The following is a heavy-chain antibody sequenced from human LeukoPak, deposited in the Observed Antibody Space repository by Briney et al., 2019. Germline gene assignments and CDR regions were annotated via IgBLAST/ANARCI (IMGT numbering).Heavy chain of an antibody. CDR3: TRPYYYDSSGSPDY. CDR1: GYSISSGYC. Sequence: PSETLSLTCTVSGYSISSGYCWGWIRQPPGKGLEWIGEINHYGSTNYNPSLKSRITISVDTSKNQFSLKLSSVTATDTAVYYCTRPYYYDSSGSPDYWGQGTLVTVSS. CDR2: INHYGST. J-gene: IGHJ4*02. V-gene: IGHV4-38-2*02. D-gene: IGHD3-22*01.